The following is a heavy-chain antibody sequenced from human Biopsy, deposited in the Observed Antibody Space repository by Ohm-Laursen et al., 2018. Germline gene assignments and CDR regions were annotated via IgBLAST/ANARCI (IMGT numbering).Heavy chain of an antibody. Sequence: PGTLSLTCTVSGVSITAYYWSWIRQPPGKGLECIGNIHHSGSTNYNPSFKSRLTISVDTSKNQFSLKLSSVTAADTAVYYCARMDCSGGSCHYYSYGMDVWGQGTTVTVSS. J-gene: IGHJ6*02. CDR2: IHHSGST. CDR1: GVSITAYY. CDR3: ARMDCSGGSCHYYSYGMDV. D-gene: IGHD2-15*01. V-gene: IGHV4-4*09.